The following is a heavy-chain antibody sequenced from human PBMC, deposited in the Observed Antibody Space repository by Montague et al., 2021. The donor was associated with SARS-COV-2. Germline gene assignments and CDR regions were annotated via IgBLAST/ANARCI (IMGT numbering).Heavy chain of an antibody. J-gene: IGHJ2*01. CDR1: GFTFSTYG. D-gene: IGHD1-26*01. V-gene: IGHV3-23*01. CDR3: AKGRGSGSHVNWHFNV. CDR2: ITGSGGYT. Sequence: SLRLSCAASGFTFSTYGMTWVRQAPGKGLEWVSVITGSGGYTFSADSVKGRFTTSRDNSKNILYLQMNNLRVDDTAEYFCAKGRGSGSHVNWHFNVWGRGTLVTVSS.